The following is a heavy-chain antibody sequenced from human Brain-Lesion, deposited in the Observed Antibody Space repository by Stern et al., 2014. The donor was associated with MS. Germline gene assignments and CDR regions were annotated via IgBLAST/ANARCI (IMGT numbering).Heavy chain of an antibody. CDR1: GGSISSGGYY. Sequence: QVQLVQSGPGLVKPSQTLSLSCTVSGGSISSGGYYWSWIRQPAGKGLEWIGRIFNSGSTSYHPPLNSRVTISIDTSKNQFPLRLNSMTAADTAVYYCARGRVVPGFQYYATDVWGQGTTVIVSS. CDR3: ARGRVVPGFQYYATDV. CDR2: IFNSGST. V-gene: IGHV4-61*02. D-gene: IGHD2-2*01. J-gene: IGHJ6*02.